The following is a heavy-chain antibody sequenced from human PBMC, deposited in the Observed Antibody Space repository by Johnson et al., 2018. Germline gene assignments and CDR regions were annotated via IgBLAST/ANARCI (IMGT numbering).Heavy chain of an antibody. CDR2: MIPRSGNT. CDR1: GYTFTSYD. V-gene: IGHV1-8*01. Sequence: QVQLVQSGAEVKKPGASXKVSCKASGYTFTSYDINWVRQASGQGLEWMGWMIPRSGNTDYAQRFQGRVTMTRNTSISTAYMELSSLTSDDTAVYYCVRGRFNRAAFYFDSWGQGSLVTVSS. D-gene: IGHD2-15*01. J-gene: IGHJ4*02. CDR3: VRGRFNRAAFYFDS.